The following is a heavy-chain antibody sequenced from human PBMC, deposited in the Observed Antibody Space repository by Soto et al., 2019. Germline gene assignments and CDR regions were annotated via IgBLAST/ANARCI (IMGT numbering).Heavy chain of an antibody. CDR1: GFTFSSYA. CDR3: AKPNIEVRPDYYHGMDV. V-gene: IGHV3-23*01. CDR2: LSGSGGGT. D-gene: IGHD6-6*01. J-gene: IGHJ6*02. Sequence: GGSLRLSCAASGFTFSSYAMSWVRQAPGKGLEWVSALSGSGGGTYYADSVKGRFTISRDNSKNTLYLQMNSLRAEDTAVYCCAKPNIEVRPDYYHGMDVWGQGTTVAVSS.